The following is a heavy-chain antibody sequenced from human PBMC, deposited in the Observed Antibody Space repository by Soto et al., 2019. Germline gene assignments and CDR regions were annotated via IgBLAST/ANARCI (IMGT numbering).Heavy chain of an antibody. CDR2: VYTSGST. CDR1: GGSMSKYY. V-gene: IGHV4-4*07. Sequence: SETLSLTCNGSGGSMSKYYWSWIRQPAGKGLEWIGRVYTSGSTNYNPSLKSRVTMSIDTSNNHFSLKLNSVTAADTAVYYCARTVGAAYYFDFWGQGTLVTVSS. CDR3: ARTVGAAYYFDF. J-gene: IGHJ4*02. D-gene: IGHD1-26*01.